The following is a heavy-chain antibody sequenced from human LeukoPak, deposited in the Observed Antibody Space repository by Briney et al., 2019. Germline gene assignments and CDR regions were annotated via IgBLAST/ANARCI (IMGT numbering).Heavy chain of an antibody. V-gene: IGHV3-7*01. Sequence: GGSLRLSCAASGFTFSSYWMSWVRQTPGKGLEWVANIKRDGGAKYYVDSVKGRFTISRDNAKNSLYLQMNSLRAEDTAVYYCARDDSSGSTPYYFDFWGQGTLVTVSS. J-gene: IGHJ4*02. CDR2: IKRDGGAK. CDR1: GFTFSSYW. CDR3: ARDDSSGSTPYYFDF. D-gene: IGHD3-22*01.